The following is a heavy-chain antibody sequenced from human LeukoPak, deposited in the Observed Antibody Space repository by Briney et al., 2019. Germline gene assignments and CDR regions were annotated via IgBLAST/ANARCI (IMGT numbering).Heavy chain of an antibody. CDR1: GGSFSGYY. V-gene: IGHV4-34*01. CDR3: ARGARGVVRGVTRPNWFDP. J-gene: IGHJ5*02. CDR2: INHSGST. Sequence: SETLSLTCAVYGGSFSGYYWSWIRQPPGKGLEWIGEINHSGSTNHNPSLKSRVTISVDTSKNQFSLKLSSVTAADTAVYYCARGARGVVRGVTRPNWFDPWGQGTLVTVSS. D-gene: IGHD3-10*01.